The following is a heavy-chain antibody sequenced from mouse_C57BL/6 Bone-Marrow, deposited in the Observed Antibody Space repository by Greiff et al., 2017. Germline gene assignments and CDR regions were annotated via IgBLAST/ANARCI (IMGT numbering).Heavy chain of an antibody. CDR2: INPYNGDT. Sequence: VQLKESGPELVKPGDSVKISCKASGYSFTGYFMNWVMQSHGKSLEWIGRINPYNGDTFYNQKFKGKATLTVDKSSSTAHMELRSLTSEDSAVYDCARSGGYSPYWYFDVWGTGTTVTVSS. J-gene: IGHJ1*03. CDR1: GYSFTGYF. V-gene: IGHV1-20*01. CDR3: ARSGGYSPYWYFDV. D-gene: IGHD2-3*01.